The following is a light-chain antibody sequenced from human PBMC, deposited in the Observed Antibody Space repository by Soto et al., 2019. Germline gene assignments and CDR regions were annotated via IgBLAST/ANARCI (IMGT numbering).Light chain of an antibody. CDR1: SSDIGGYNY. Sequence: QSVLTQPPSASGSPGQSVTISCTGTSSDIGGYNYVSWYQQHPGKAPKLIIYEVSKRPSGVPDRFSGSKSGNTASLTVSGLQAADEADYYCTSYAGSNTFVFGTGTKVTI. CDR3: TSYAGSNTFV. CDR2: EVS. J-gene: IGLJ1*01. V-gene: IGLV2-8*01.